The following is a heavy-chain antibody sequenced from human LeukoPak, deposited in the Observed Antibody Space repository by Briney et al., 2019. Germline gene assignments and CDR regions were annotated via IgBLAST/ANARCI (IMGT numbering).Heavy chain of an antibody. J-gene: IGHJ4*02. V-gene: IGHV3-21*06. CDR1: GFTFSSYS. Sequence: GGSLRLSCAASGFTFSSYSMNWVRQAPGKGLEWVSSISSSSSYIYYADSVKGRFTISRDNAKSTLSLQMNSLRVEDTAVYYCAREGGAIDYWGQGNLVTVSS. CDR3: AREGGAIDY. CDR2: ISSSSSYI. D-gene: IGHD3-16*01.